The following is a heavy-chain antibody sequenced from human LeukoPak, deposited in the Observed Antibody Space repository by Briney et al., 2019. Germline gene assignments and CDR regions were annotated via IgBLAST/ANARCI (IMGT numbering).Heavy chain of an antibody. CDR3: ARIYSSGWSREPLAECFHH. Sequence: ASVKVSCKASGYTFTSCYMRWVRQAPGQGLEWTGWINPNSGGTNYAQKFQGRVTMTRDTSISTAYMELSRLRSDDTAVYYCARIYSSGWSREPLAECFHHWGQGTLVTVSS. V-gene: IGHV1-2*02. CDR2: INPNSGGT. D-gene: IGHD6-19*01. J-gene: IGHJ1*01. CDR1: GYTFTSCY.